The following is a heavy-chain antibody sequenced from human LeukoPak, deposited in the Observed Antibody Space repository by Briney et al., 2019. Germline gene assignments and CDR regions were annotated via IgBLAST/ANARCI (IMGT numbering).Heavy chain of an antibody. J-gene: IGHJ5*02. V-gene: IGHV3-48*04. CDR2: ISSSSSTI. CDR1: GFTFSSYS. CDR3: ARDSVTTGDGFDP. Sequence: VELGGSLRLSCAASGFTFSSYSMNWVRRAPGKGLEWVSYISSSSSTIYYADSANGRFTISRDNAKNSLYLQMHSLRAEDTAVYYCARDSVTTGDGFDPWGQGTLVTVSS. D-gene: IGHD4-17*01.